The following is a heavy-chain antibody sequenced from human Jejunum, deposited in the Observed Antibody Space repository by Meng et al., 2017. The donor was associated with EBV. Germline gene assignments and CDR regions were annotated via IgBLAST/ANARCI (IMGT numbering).Heavy chain of an antibody. J-gene: IGHJ5*02. CDR1: GDSVSGYNY. CDR2: MYYTGKA. Sequence: QGQLPESGPSLLKPSETLSLTCIVSGDSVSGYNYWTWIRQPPGKGLEWIGNMYYTGKAIYKPSLQSRVTISVDTSKNQFSLRVTSVTAADTAIYYCARGRGYDYGDSWGQGTLVTVSS. CDR3: ARGRGYDYGDS. D-gene: IGHD4/OR15-4a*01. V-gene: IGHV4-61*01.